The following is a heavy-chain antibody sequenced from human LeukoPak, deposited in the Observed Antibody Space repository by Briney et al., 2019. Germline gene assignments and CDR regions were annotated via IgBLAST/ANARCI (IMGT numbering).Heavy chain of an antibody. CDR3: AKDLTGTFDY. Sequence: GGSLRLSCAASGFTFSSYGMHWVRQAPGKGLEWVAVISYDGSNKYYADYVKGRFTISRDNSKNTLYLQMNSLRAEDTAVYYCAKDLTGTFDYWGQGTLVTVSS. CDR2: ISYDGSNK. CDR1: GFTFSSYG. D-gene: IGHD1-1*01. J-gene: IGHJ4*02. V-gene: IGHV3-30*18.